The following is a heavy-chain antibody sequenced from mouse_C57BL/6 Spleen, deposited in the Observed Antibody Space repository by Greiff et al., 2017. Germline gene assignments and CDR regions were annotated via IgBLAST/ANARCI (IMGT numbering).Heavy chain of an antibody. CDR1: GYSITSGYY. D-gene: IGHD1-1*01. Sequence: EVKLEESGPGLVKPSQSLSLTCSVTGYSITSGYYWNWIRQFPGNKLEWMGYISYDGSNNYNPSLKNRISITRDTSKNQFFLKLNSVTTEDTATYYCARKHYYGSSHDYAMDYWGQGTSVTVSS. CDR3: ARKHYYGSSHDYAMDY. CDR2: ISYDGSN. V-gene: IGHV3-6*01. J-gene: IGHJ4*01.